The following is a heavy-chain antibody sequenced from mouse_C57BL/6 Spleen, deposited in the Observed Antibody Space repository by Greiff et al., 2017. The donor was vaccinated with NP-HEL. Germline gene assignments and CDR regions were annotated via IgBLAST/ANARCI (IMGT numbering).Heavy chain of an antibody. D-gene: IGHD2-4*01. Sequence: EVQRVESGGDLVKPGGSLKLSCAASGFTFSSYGMSWVRQTPDKRLEWVATISSGGSYTYYPDSVKGRFTISRDNAKNTLYLQMSSLKSEDTAMYYCASLRRGDYVFAYWGQGTLVTVSA. CDR2: ISSGGSYT. CDR3: ASLRRGDYVFAY. J-gene: IGHJ3*01. V-gene: IGHV5-6*01. CDR1: GFTFSSYG.